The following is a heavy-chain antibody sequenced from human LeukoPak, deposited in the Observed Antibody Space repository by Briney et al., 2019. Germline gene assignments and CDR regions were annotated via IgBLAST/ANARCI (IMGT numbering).Heavy chain of an antibody. V-gene: IGHV1-8*01. Sequence: ASVKVSCKASGYTFTSYDINWVRQATGQVLEWMGWMNPNSGNTGYAQKFQGRVTMTRNTSISTAYMELSSLRSEDTAVYYCARGRRWLSQLPRNWFDPWGQGTLVTVSS. J-gene: IGHJ5*02. CDR2: MNPNSGNT. D-gene: IGHD2-2*01. CDR1: GYTFTSYD. CDR3: ARGRRWLSQLPRNWFDP.